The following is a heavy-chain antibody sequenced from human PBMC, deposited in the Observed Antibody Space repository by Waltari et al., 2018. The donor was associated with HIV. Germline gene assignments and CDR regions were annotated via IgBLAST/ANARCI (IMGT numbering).Heavy chain of an antibody. CDR3: AQRSYSPPFYYYYGMDV. Sequence: QVQLVQSGSELKKPGASVKVSCKASGYTFTSYAMNWVRQAPGQGLEWMGWINTNTGNPTYAQGFTGPFVFSLDTSVSTAYLQISSLKAEDTAVYYCAQRSYSPPFYYYYGMDVWGQGTTVTVSS. CDR1: GYTFTSYA. D-gene: IGHD1-26*01. J-gene: IGHJ6*02. V-gene: IGHV7-4-1*02. CDR2: INTNTGNP.